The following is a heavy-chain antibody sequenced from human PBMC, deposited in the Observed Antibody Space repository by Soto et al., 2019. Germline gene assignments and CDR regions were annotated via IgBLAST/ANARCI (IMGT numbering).Heavy chain of an antibody. Sequence: VQLVESGGGVVQPGRSLRLSCAASGFTFSAYAMHWVRLAPGKGLEWVAVVSHDGRNTHYADSVKGRFTISRDSSKNTVSLEMTSLRAEDTAVYYCAKGGLQWLVTSDFNYLGQGDLVNVSS. J-gene: IGHJ4*02. V-gene: IGHV3-30*04. CDR2: VSHDGRNT. CDR1: GFTFSAYA. CDR3: AKGGLQWLVTSDFNY. D-gene: IGHD6-19*01.